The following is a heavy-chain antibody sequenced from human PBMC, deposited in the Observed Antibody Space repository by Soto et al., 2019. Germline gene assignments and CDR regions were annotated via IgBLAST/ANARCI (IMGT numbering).Heavy chain of an antibody. J-gene: IGHJ6*03. CDR1: GGSISSYY. Sequence: SETLSLTCTVSGGSISSYYWSWIRQPPGKGLEWIGYIYYSGSTNYNPSLKSRVTISVDTSKNQFSLKLSSVTAADTAVYYCARISYCSSTSCFYQIYYMDVWGKGTTVTVSS. CDR2: IYYSGST. CDR3: ARISYCSSTSCFYQIYYMDV. D-gene: IGHD2-2*01. V-gene: IGHV4-59*01.